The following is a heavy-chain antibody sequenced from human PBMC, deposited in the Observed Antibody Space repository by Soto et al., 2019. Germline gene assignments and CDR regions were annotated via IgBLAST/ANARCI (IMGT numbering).Heavy chain of an antibody. D-gene: IGHD2-15*01. CDR1: GGSISSDSFY. CDR2: IYYSGDT. V-gene: IGHV4-39*01. Sequence: SETLSLTCTVSGGSISSDSFYWAWIRQPPWKGLEWIGIIYYSGDTYYNPSLAGRLTMSVDTSNQFSLTLRSVTAADTALYYCARNQPQRYCSGGTCRPAYGMDVWGQGXTVTV. J-gene: IGHJ6*02. CDR3: ARNQPQRYCSGGTCRPAYGMDV.